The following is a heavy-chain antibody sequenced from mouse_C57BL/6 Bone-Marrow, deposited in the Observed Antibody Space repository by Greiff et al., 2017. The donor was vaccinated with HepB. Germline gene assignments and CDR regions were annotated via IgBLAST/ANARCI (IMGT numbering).Heavy chain of an antibody. D-gene: IGHD2-1*01. V-gene: IGHV2-2*01. Sequence: VQLVESGPGLVQPSQSLSITCTVSGFSLTSYGVHWVRQSPGKGLEWLGVIWSGGSTDYNAAFISRLSISKDNSKSQVFFKMNSLQADDTAIYYCARGIYYGNYDWYFDVWGTGTTVTVSS. CDR3: ARGIYYGNYDWYFDV. CDR1: GFSLTSYG. CDR2: IWSGGST. J-gene: IGHJ1*03.